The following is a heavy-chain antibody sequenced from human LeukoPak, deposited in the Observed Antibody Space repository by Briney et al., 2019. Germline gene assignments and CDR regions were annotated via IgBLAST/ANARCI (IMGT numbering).Heavy chain of an antibody. CDR2: ISAYNGNT. Sequence: ASVKVSCKASGYTFTSYGISWVRQAPGQGLEWMGWISAYNGNTNYAQKLQGRVTMTTDTSTSTAYMELRSLRSDDTAVYYCAREQLWFGGRHEYGMDVWGQGTTVTVSS. CDR3: AREQLWFGGRHEYGMDV. V-gene: IGHV1-18*01. J-gene: IGHJ6*02. D-gene: IGHD3-10*01. CDR1: GYTFTSYG.